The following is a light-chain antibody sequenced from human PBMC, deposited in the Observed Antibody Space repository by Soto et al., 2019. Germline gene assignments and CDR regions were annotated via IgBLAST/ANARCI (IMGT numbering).Light chain of an antibody. V-gene: IGLV1-40*01. CDR3: QSYDSNLSAYV. Sequence: QSVLTQPRSVSGAPGQRVTISCTGSSSNIGAGYDAHWYQHLPGTAPKLLIFYNSNRPSGVPDRFSGSKSGTSASLAITGLQTEDEADYYCQSYDSNLSAYVFGTGTKLTVL. CDR1: SSNIGAGYD. J-gene: IGLJ1*01. CDR2: YNS.